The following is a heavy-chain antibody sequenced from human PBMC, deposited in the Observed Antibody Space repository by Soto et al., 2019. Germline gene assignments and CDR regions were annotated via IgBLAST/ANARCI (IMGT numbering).Heavy chain of an antibody. CDR2: ISWDGGST. Sequence: PGGSLRLSCAASGFTFADYAMHWVRQAPGKGLEWVSLISWDGGSTYYADSVKGRFTISRDNSKNSLYLQMNSLRAEDTALYYCAKGPNRSTMITFGGVIGPFDYWGQGTLVTVSS. CDR1: GFTFADYA. J-gene: IGHJ4*02. D-gene: IGHD3-16*02. CDR3: AKGPNRSTMITFGGVIGPFDY. V-gene: IGHV3-43D*04.